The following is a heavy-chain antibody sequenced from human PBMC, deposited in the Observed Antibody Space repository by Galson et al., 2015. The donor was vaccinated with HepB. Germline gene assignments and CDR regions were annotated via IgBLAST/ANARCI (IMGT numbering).Heavy chain of an antibody. D-gene: IGHD3-22*01. J-gene: IGHJ3*02. CDR3: ARSSGYYYVNAFDI. V-gene: IGHV4-59*01. CDR1: GGSISSYY. Sequence: ETLSLTCTVSGGSISSYYWSWIRQPPGKGLEWIGYIYYSGSTNYNPSLKSRVTISVDTSKNQFSLKLSSVTAADTAVYYCARSSGYYYVNAFDIWGQGTMVTVSS. CDR2: IYYSGST.